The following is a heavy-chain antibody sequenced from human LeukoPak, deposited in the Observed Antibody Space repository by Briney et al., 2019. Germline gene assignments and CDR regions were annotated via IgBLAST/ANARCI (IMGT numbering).Heavy chain of an antibody. CDR1: GGSFSGYY. CDR2: IHPSGST. Sequence: SETLSLTCAVYGGSFSGYYCTWIRQPPGKGLEWIGEIHPSGSTNYNPSLMSRVSLSLDTSKNQFSLRLSSVTAADTAVYFCARRLDTYQSGVDLGQGTLVTVSS. CDR3: ARRLDTYQSGVD. V-gene: IGHV4-34*01. J-gene: IGHJ4*02. D-gene: IGHD1-26*01.